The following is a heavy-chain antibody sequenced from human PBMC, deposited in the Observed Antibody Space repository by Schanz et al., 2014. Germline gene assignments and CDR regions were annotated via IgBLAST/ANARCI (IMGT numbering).Heavy chain of an antibody. Sequence: QVQLVHSGAEVKKPGASVKVSCKASGYTFTSYGINWVRQAPGQGLEWMGRIIPIHGIVNYAQRFQDRVRITADKSTSTAYMELSSLRSDDTAVYYCARDGGEVVRGVIEGVNHYYYGMDVWGQGTTVTVSS. CDR2: IIPIHGIV. D-gene: IGHD3-10*01. CDR3: ARDGGEVVRGVIEGVNHYYYGMDV. J-gene: IGHJ6*02. CDR1: GYTFTSYG. V-gene: IGHV1-69*04.